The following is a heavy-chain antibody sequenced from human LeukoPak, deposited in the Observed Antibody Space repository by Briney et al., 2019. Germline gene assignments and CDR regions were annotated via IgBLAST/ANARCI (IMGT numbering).Heavy chain of an antibody. CDR3: ARGYYTNWFDP. D-gene: IGHD3-10*01. Sequence: SETLSLTCTVSGGSISSYYWSWIRQPPGKGLECIRRIYCSGSTNYNPSLKSRVTMSVDTSKKQFSLKLSYVTAADTAVYYCARGYYTNWFDPWGQGTLVTVSS. V-gene: IGHV4-4*07. J-gene: IGHJ5*02. CDR1: GGSISSYY. CDR2: IYCSGST.